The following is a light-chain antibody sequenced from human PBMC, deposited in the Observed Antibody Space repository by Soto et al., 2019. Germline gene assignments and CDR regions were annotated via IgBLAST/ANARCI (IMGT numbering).Light chain of an antibody. CDR1: QGISSY. V-gene: IGKV1-9*01. Sequence: DIQLTQSPSFLSASVGDRVTITCRASQGISSYLAWYQQKPGKAPKLLIYKASILQSGVPSRISGSGSGTEFTLTISSLQPEDFATYYCQQLNSYPLTFGGGTKVEIK. CDR3: QQLNSYPLT. CDR2: KAS. J-gene: IGKJ4*01.